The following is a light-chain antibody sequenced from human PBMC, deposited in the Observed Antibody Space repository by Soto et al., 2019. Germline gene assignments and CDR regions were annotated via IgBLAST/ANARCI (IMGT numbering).Light chain of an antibody. J-gene: IGKJ1*01. CDR3: QQYGSSPRT. CDR2: GAS. Sequence: EIVVTQSPGILSLSPGERATLSCRASQTITGSYLAWYQQKPGQAPRLLIYGASIRATGIPDRFSVSGSGTDFALTISRIEPEDFAVYYCQQYGSSPRTFGQGTKVEIK. V-gene: IGKV3-20*01. CDR1: QTITGSY.